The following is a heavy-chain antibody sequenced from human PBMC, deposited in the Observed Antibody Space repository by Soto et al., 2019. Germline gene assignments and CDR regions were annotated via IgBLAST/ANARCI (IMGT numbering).Heavy chain of an antibody. CDR1: GITFSNYM. D-gene: IGHD2-15*01. CDR3: APHVYCSGGSCQYDAFAI. V-gene: IGHV3-23*01. Sequence: EVQVLESGGGLVQPGGSLRLSCEASGITFSNYMMTWIRQAPGKGLEWVSTITAGGDGTYYADSVKGRFTMSRETSKNTLYLQMNSRRAEDTDVYYCAPHVYCSGGSCQYDAFAIRGQGTMVTVSS. J-gene: IGHJ3*02. CDR2: ITAGGDGT.